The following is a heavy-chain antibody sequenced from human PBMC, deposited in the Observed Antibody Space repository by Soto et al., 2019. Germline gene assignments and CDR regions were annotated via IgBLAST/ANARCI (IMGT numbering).Heavy chain of an antibody. CDR1: GYSFASHW. J-gene: IGHJ3*02. CDR2: IYPGDSDT. CDR3: ARHLLKLGSISPDDAFDI. D-gene: IGHD2-21*01. V-gene: IGHV5-51*01. Sequence: GESLKISCKGSGYSFASHWVAWVRQMPEKGLEWIGTIYPGDSDTKYSSAFRGHVTTSADTSVSTAYLQWRSLEATDSAIYYCARHLLKLGSISPDDAFDIWGQGTMVTVSS.